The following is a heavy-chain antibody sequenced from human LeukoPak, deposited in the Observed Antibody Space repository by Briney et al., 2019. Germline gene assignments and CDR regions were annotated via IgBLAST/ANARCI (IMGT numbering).Heavy chain of an antibody. D-gene: IGHD1-26*01. Sequence: GRSLRLSCAASGFTFSSYAMHWVRQAPGKGLEWVAVISYDGSNKYYADSVKGRFTISRDNSKNTLYLQMNSLRAEDTAVYYCARDLEVGRYYYYGMDVWGQGTTVTVSS. J-gene: IGHJ6*02. V-gene: IGHV3-30-3*01. CDR1: GFTFSSYA. CDR2: ISYDGSNK. CDR3: ARDLEVGRYYYYGMDV.